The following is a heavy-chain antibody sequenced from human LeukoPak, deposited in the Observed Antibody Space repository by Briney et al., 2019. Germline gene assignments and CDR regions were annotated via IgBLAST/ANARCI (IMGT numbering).Heavy chain of an antibody. CDR1: GYTFTSYG. CDR3: ARVGYVTGTFVYYYYYMDV. J-gene: IGHJ6*03. CDR2: ISAYNGNT. D-gene: IGHD1-20*01. V-gene: IGHV1-18*01. Sequence: GASVKVSCKASGYTFTSYGISWVRQAPGQGLEWMGWISAYNGNTNYAQKLQGRVTMTTDTSTSTAYMELRSLRSDDTAVYYCARVGYVTGTFVYYYYYMDVWGKGTTVTISS.